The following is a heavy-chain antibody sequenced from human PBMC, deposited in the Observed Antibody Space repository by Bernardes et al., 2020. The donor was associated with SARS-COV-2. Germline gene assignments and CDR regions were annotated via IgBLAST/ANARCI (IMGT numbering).Heavy chain of an antibody. J-gene: IGHJ6*02. CDR1: GFTLNNFG. Sequence: GGSLRLSCAASGFTLNNFGIHWVRQAPGKELEWVSLISYEGSKEFYADFVRGRFTISRDNSKRAVYLQMNSLGPEDTAVYYCAKRKQIFHLSEWDVGMDVWGQGTTVTVS. V-gene: IGHV3-30*18. CDR2: ISYEGSKE. CDR3: AKRKQIFHLSEWDVGMDV. D-gene: IGHD1-26*01.